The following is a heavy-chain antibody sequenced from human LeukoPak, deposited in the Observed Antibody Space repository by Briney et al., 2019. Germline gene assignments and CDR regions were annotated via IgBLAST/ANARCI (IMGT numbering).Heavy chain of an antibody. CDR3: ASSKAVAGTAYYFEY. CDR1: GFTFSSYA. Sequence: GGSLRLSCAASGFTFSSYAMHWVRQAPGKGLEWVAVISYDGSNKYYADSVKGRFTISRDNSKNTLYLQMNSLRVEDTAVYYCASSKAVAGTAYYFEYWGQGTLVTVSS. V-gene: IGHV3-30-3*01. D-gene: IGHD6-19*01. J-gene: IGHJ4*02. CDR2: ISYDGSNK.